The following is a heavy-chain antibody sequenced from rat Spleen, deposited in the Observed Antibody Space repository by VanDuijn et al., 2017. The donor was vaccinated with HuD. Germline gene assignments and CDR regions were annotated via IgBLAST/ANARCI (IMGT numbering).Heavy chain of an antibody. J-gene: IGHJ2*01. CDR2: ITNTGGST. D-gene: IGHD4-1*01. Sequence: EVQLVESGGGLVQPGRSLKISCVGSGFIFSDYHLAWVRQAPTKGLEWVASITNTGGSTYYPDSVKGRFTISRDNAKSTLYLQMNSLRSEDTATYYCTRGGYYWGQGVMVTVSS. CDR1: GFIFSDYH. V-gene: IGHV5-20*01. CDR3: TRGGYY.